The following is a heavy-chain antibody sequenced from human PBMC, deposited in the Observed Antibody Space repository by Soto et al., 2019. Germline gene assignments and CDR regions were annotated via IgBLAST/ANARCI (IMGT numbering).Heavy chain of an antibody. D-gene: IGHD3-16*01. V-gene: IGHV3-33*01. J-gene: IGHJ4*02. CDR3: ARDGDVNTGFGKDY. CDR1: GFTFISYG. Sequence: QVQLVESGGGVVQPGRSVRLSCAASGFTFISYGMHWVRQAPGKGLEWVAFIWHDGGNKFYAESVKGRFTISRDNSKNTLYLQMTSLSAEDTAMYYCARDGDVNTGFGKDYWGQGTLVTVSS. CDR2: IWHDGGNK.